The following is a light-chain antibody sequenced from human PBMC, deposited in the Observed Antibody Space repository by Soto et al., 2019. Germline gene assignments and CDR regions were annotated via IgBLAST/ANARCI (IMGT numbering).Light chain of an antibody. V-gene: IGKV1-5*01. Sequence: DIQMTQSPSTLSAFVGDRVTITCRASQSISGWLAWYQQKPGKAPRLLMYVASTLQSGVPSRFSGSGSTTDFTLTISRLQPDDFATYYCQQYNTYPGTFGQGTRLEIK. CDR3: QQYNTYPGT. J-gene: IGKJ5*01. CDR1: QSISGW. CDR2: VAS.